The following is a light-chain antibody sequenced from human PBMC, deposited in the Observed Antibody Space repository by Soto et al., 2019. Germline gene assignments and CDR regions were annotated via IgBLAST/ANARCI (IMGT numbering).Light chain of an antibody. J-gene: IGKJ2*01. CDR2: GAS. Sequence: EIVLTQSPGTLSLSPGERATLSCRASQIVSTNYLAWYQHRPGQAPRLLIYGASTRATGIPDRFSGGGSGTDFTLTISRLEPEDFAVYYCQHYGQSPGYTFGQGTKLEIK. CDR3: QHYGQSPGYT. V-gene: IGKV3-20*01. CDR1: QIVSTNY.